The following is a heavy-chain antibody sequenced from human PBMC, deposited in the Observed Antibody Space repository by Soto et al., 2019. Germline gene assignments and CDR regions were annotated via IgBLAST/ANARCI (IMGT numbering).Heavy chain of an antibody. CDR2: IIPIFGTA. D-gene: IGHD3-16*02. CDR1: GGTFSSYA. CDR3: ARAGLLSGGVIGSLLDY. J-gene: IGHJ4*02. V-gene: IGHV1-69*12. Sequence: QVQLVQSGAEVKKPGSSVKVSCKASGGTFSSYAIRWVRQAPGQGLEWMGGIIPIFGTANYAQKFQGRVTITADESTSTVYMELSSLRYEDTAVYYCARAGLLSGGVIGSLLDYWGQGTLVTVSS.